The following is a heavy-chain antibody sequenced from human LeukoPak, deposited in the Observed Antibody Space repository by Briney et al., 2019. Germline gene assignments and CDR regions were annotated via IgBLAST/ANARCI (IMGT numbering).Heavy chain of an antibody. V-gene: IGHV3-30*18. D-gene: IGHD5-24*01. Sequence: SGGSLRLSCAASGFTFSGYGMHWVRQAPGKGLEWVAVISYDGSNKYYADSVKGRFTISRDNSKNTLYLQMNSLRAEDTAVYYCAKDPGMATQGYYYGMDVWGQGTTVTVSS. CDR3: AKDPGMATQGYYYGMDV. CDR1: GFTFSGYG. J-gene: IGHJ6*02. CDR2: ISYDGSNK.